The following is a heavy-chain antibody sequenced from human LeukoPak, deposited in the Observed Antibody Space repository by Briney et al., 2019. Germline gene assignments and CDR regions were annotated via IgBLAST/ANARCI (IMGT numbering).Heavy chain of an antibody. V-gene: IGHV3-33*01. J-gene: IGHJ6*02. CDR2: IWDDGSNE. CDR3: ARDAVDTANAV. D-gene: IGHD5-18*01. Sequence: GGSLRLSCAASGFSFSSYVMHWVRQTPGKGLEWVAVIWDDGSNEYYTDSVKGRFTISRDNSKNTLYLQMNSLRAEDTAVYYCARDAVDTANAVWGQGTTVTVSS. CDR1: GFSFSSYV.